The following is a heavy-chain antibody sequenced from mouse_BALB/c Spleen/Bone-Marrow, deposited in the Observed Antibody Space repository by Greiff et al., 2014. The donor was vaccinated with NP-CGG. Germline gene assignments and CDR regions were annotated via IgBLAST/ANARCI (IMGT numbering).Heavy chain of an antibody. J-gene: IGHJ3*01. D-gene: IGHD2-1*01. CDR3: ALYGNYAGN. CDR2: IYPGDGDT. CDR1: GYAFSSHW. Sequence: VQLQESGAELVRPGSSVKISCKASGYAFSSHWMNWVKQRPGQGLEWIGQIYPGDGDTNYNGKFKGKATLTADKSSSTAYMQLSSLTSEDSAVYFCALYGNYAGNWGQGTLVTVSA. V-gene: IGHV1-80*01.